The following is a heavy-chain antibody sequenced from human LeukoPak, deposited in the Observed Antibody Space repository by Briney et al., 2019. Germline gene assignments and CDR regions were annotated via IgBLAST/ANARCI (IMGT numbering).Heavy chain of an antibody. D-gene: IGHD1-26*01. J-gene: IGHJ4*02. Sequence: SETLSLTCTVSGGSISSYYWSWIRQPPGKGLEWIGYIYYSGSTNYNPSLKSRVTIPVDTSKNQFSLKLSSVTAADTAVYYCARSPEWELLLFDYWGQGTLVTVSS. CDR2: IYYSGST. CDR3: ARSPEWELLLFDY. CDR1: GGSISSYY. V-gene: IGHV4-59*01.